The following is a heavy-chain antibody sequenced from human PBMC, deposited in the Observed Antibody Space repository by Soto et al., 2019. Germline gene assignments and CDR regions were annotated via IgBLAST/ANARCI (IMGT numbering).Heavy chain of an antibody. CDR1: GYTFNNYG. CDR2: INDGNGNT. J-gene: IGHJ6*02. Sequence: QIQLMQSGAEVKKPGASVQVSCKASGYTFNNYGIHWVRQAPGQRLEWTGWINDGNGNTKYSEKFQGRVTITTDTSTSTAYLELSSLRSEDTAVYFCAREPNDISAYYNLYYYGMDVWGQGTTVTVSS. D-gene: IGHD3-22*01. CDR3: AREPNDISAYYNLYYYGMDV. V-gene: IGHV1-3*01.